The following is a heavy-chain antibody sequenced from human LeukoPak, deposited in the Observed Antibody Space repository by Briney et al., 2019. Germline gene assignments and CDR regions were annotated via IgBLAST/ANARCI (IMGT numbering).Heavy chain of an antibody. V-gene: IGHV1-18*01. CDR2: ISAYNGNT. J-gene: IGHJ4*02. CDR1: GYTFTSYG. D-gene: IGHD3-16*01. CDR3: ARVIGLGESHFDY. Sequence: ASVKVSCKASGYTFTSYGISWVRQAPGQGLEWMGWISAYNGNTNYAQKLQGRVTMTTDTSTSTAHMELRSLRSDDTAVYYCARVIGLGESHFDYWGQGTLVTVSS.